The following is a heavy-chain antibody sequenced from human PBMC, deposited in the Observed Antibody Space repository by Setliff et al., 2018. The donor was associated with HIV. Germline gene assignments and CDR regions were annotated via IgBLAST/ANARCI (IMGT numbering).Heavy chain of an antibody. J-gene: IGHJ1*01. D-gene: IGHD3-10*01. CDR1: GGSFSSYY. CDR2: IYYSGNT. CDR3: ARHHNTMVRGVAYFQH. V-gene: IGHV4-59*08. Sequence: SETLSLTCTVSGGSFSSYYWSWIRQPPGKGLEWIGNIYYSGNTKYNPSLQSRVTISVDTSKKQFSMKLSPVIAADTAVYYYARHHNTMVRGVAYFQHWGQGTLVTVSS.